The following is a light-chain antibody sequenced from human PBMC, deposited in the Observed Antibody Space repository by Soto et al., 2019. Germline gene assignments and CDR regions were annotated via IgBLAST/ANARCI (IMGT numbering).Light chain of an antibody. CDR1: QSVLYSSNNKNY. Sequence: DIVMTQSPDSLAVSLGERATINCKSSQSVLYSSNNKNYLAWYQQKPGQPPKLLIYWASTRESGVPDRFSGSGSGTDFTLTISSLQAKDVAAYYCQQYYSTLYTFGQGTKLEIK. J-gene: IGKJ2*01. CDR2: WAS. CDR3: QQYYSTLYT. V-gene: IGKV4-1*01.